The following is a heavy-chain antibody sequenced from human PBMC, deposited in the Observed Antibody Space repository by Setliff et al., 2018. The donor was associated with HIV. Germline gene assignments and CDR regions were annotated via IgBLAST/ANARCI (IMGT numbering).Heavy chain of an antibody. J-gene: IGHJ4*02. V-gene: IGHV3-49*04. Sequence: GGSLRLSCAASGLTGLTFSNYALTWVRQAPGKGLEWVGFIRSKSIGGTTDYGASVKGRFTISRDDSKTIAYLQMNSLTTEDTAVYFCTRDRRGSNSWSGSNGGFDYWGQGTLVTVSS. D-gene: IGHD3-3*01. CDR2: IRSKSIGGTT. CDR1: GLTGLTFSNYA. CDR3: TRDRRGSNSWSGSNGGFDY.